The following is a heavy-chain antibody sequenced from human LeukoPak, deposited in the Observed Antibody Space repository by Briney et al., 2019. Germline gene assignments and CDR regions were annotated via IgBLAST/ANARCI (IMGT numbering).Heavy chain of an antibody. J-gene: IGHJ5*02. D-gene: IGHD6-13*01. CDR3: ARPRIAAAGNGFDP. V-gene: IGHV1-2*02. CDR1: GYTFSGYY. Sequence: GASVKVSCKASGYTFSGYYMHWVRQAPGQGLEWMGWINPNSGGTNYAQKFQGRVTMTRDTSISTAYMELSRLRSDDTAVYYCARPRIAAAGNGFDPWGQGTLVTVSS. CDR2: INPNSGGT.